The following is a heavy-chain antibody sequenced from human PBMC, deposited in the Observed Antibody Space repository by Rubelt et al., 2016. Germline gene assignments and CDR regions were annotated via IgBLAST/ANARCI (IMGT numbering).Heavy chain of an antibody. V-gene: IGHV4-39*07. J-gene: IGHJ4*02. CDR1: GASISSSTTYY. D-gene: IGHD2-2*01. CDR2: IYYSGIT. CDR3: ARVNIVVVPSANFDY. Sequence: QLQLQESGPGLVKPSETLSLTCTVSGASISSSTTYYWGWIRQPPGKGLEWIGSIYYSGITYYNPSLKSRVTISVDTSKNQFSLKLRSVTSADTAVYYCARVNIVVVPSANFDYWGQGTLVTVSS.